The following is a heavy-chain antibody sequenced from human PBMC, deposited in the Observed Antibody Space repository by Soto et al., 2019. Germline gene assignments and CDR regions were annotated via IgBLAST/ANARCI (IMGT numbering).Heavy chain of an antibody. CDR2: INAANGYT. CDR3: ARGGGLDD. J-gene: IGHJ4*02. Sequence: QVQLVQSGAEVKKPGASVKVSCKASGYSFTSFPIHWVRQAPGQGLECMGWINAANGYTRYSQKFQGRVTITRDTSATTAYMDLSSLTSEDTAVYYCARGGGLDDWGQVTLITVSS. V-gene: IGHV1-3*01. CDR1: GYSFTSFP. D-gene: IGHD3-10*01.